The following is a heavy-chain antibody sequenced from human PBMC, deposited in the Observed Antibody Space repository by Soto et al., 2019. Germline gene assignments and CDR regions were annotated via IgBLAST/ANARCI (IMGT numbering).Heavy chain of an antibody. CDR3: ARVATVTTEYYYYGMDV. CDR2: IYYSGST. V-gene: IGHV4-61*01. Sequence: SETLSLTCTVSGGSVSSGSYYWSWIRQPPGKGLEWIGYIYYSGSTNYNPSLKSRVTISVDTSKNQFSLKLSSVTAADTAVYYCARVATVTTEYYYYGMDVWGQGTTVTVSS. J-gene: IGHJ6*02. D-gene: IGHD4-4*01. CDR1: GGSVSSGSYY.